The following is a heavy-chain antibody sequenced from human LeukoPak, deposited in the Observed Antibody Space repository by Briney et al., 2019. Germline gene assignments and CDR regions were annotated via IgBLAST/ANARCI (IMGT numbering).Heavy chain of an antibody. Sequence: PGGSLRLSCTASGFTFSSYAMHWVRQAPGEGLQGVAVISFDGNTKFYGDSVKGRFTISRDNSKNTLYLQMNSLRAEDTALYYCAKDLVENYYGSGVTLDYWGQGTLVTVSS. D-gene: IGHD3-10*01. CDR2: ISFDGNTK. CDR3: AKDLVENYYGSGVTLDY. V-gene: IGHV3-30*18. CDR1: GFTFSSYA. J-gene: IGHJ4*02.